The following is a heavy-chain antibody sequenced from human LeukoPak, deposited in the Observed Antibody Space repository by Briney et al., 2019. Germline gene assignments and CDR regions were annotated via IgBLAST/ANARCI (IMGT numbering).Heavy chain of an antibody. D-gene: IGHD1-7*01. V-gene: IGHV3-23*01. CDR2: NRSRCEET. Sequence: GGSLTLFCAPSGFLYSIFDVLCVRHAPGKGLEWISDNRSRCEETLYADSVKSRFLISQDNSQNTLYLQLRSLRVEDTAVYYCAKDRRMQLLQKWNYGKGNGVDVWGQGTTVIVSS. CDR3: AKDRRMQLLQKWNYGKGNGVDV. CDR1: GFLYSIFD. J-gene: IGHJ6*02.